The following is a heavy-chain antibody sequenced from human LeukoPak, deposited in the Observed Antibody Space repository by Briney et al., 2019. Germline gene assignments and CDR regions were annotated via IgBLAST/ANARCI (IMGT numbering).Heavy chain of an antibody. CDR1: GFTFSSYW. CDR3: ARGQTTVTN. J-gene: IGHJ4*02. D-gene: IGHD4-17*01. CDR2: IKQDGSEK. Sequence: GGSLRLSCAASGFTFSSYWMSWVRQAPGKGLEGVANIKQDGSEKYYVDSVKGRFTISRDNAKTSLYLQMNSLRAEDTAVYFCARGQTTVTNWGQGTLVTVSS. V-gene: IGHV3-7*03.